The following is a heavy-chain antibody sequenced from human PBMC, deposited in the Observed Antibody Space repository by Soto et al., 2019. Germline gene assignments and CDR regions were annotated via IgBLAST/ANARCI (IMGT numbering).Heavy chain of an antibody. Sequence: SQTLSLTCAISGESVSNNSATWNWIRPSPSRGLEWLGRTLYRSKWLYEYAVSVTSRIIINPDTSKNQFSLQLNSVTPDDTAVYYCAREQHLRGFGCWGQGTLVTVSS. CDR2: TLYRSKWLY. D-gene: IGHD1-1*01. J-gene: IGHJ4*02. CDR3: AREQHLRGFGC. CDR1: GESVSNNSAT. V-gene: IGHV6-1*01.